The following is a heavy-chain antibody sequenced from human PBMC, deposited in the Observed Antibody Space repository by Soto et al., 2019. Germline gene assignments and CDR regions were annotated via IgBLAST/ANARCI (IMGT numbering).Heavy chain of an antibody. CDR2: ISTTSTYT. V-gene: IGHV3-21*01. CDR1: GFTFSRYY. D-gene: IGHD2-2*01. J-gene: IGHJ3*02. CDR3: ARDDGLSSTNVKAFDI. Sequence: EFQLVESGGGLVEPGESLRLSCAASGFTFSRYYMNWVRQAPGKGLEWVSSISTTSTYTHYADSLKGRFTISRDNAKKLLYLQMDSLRAEDTAVYYCARDDGLSSTNVKAFDIWGQGTKLTVSS.